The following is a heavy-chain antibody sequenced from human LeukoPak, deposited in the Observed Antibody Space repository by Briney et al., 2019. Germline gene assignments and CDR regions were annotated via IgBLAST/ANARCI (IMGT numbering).Heavy chain of an antibody. J-gene: IGHJ4*02. D-gene: IGHD4-17*01. CDR1: GYTFTSYD. CDR2: MNPNSGNT. V-gene: IGHV1-8*01. CDR3: ARSVSGDYDGDY. Sequence: ASVKVSYKASGYTFTSYDINWVRQATGQGLEWMGWMNPNSGNTGYAQKFQGRVTMTRNTSISTAYMELSSLRSEDTAVYYCARSVSGDYDGDYWGQGTLVTVSS.